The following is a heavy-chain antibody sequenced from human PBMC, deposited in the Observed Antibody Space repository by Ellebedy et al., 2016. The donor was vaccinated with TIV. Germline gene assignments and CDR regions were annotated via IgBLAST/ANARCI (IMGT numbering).Heavy chain of an antibody. Sequence: GESLKISXAASGFTFSSYVMHWVRQAPGKGLEWVAVLWSDGGNKAYADSVKGRFTISRDTSKNTLYLQMNSLRAEDTAMYYCARHDYGSGSYYSPEFDYWGQGTLVTVSS. J-gene: IGHJ4*02. D-gene: IGHD3-10*01. CDR1: GFTFSSYV. V-gene: IGHV3-33*01. CDR2: LWSDGGNK. CDR3: ARHDYGSGSYYSPEFDY.